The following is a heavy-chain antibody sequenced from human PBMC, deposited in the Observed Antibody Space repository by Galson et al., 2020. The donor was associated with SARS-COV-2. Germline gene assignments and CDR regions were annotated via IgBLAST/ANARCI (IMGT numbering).Heavy chain of an antibody. CDR1: GYSFTSSW. V-gene: IGHV5-51*01. D-gene: IGHD5-12*01. J-gene: IGHJ5*02. Sequence: GESLKISCKGSGYSFTSSWIGWVRQMPRKGLGWMGFNYPAISETRYSPTFQGQVTISADKSISTAYLQWSSRRASDTAMYYCARHDLSGYGINWFDPWGQGTLVTVSS. CDR2: NYPAISET. CDR3: ARHDLSGYGINWFDP.